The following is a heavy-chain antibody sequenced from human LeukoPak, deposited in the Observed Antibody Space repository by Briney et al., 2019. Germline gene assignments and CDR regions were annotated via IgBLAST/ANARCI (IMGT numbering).Heavy chain of an antibody. CDR1: GFTFSNYE. Sequence: QSGGSLRLSCAASGFTFSNYEMNWVRQAPGKGLEWISHISNIGDIIHYADSVEGRFTISRDNAKNSLYLQMNSLRAEDTAVYYCARSSRELGGYAPWELMPPFDYWGQGTLVTVSS. CDR2: ISNIGDII. J-gene: IGHJ4*02. V-gene: IGHV3-48*03. CDR3: ARSSRELGGYAPWELMPPFDY. D-gene: IGHD1-7*01.